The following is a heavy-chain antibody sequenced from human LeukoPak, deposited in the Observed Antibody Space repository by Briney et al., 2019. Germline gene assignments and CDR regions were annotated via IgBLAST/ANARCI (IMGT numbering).Heavy chain of an antibody. Sequence: SETLSLTCAVYGGSFSGYYWSWIRQPPGKGLEWIGEINHSGSTNYNPSLKSRVTISVDTSKNQFSLKLSSVTAAATAVYYCARVSYYDSSGNRGAFDYWGQGTLVTVSS. CDR2: INHSGST. CDR1: GGSFSGYY. D-gene: IGHD3-22*01. J-gene: IGHJ4*02. CDR3: ARVSYYDSSGNRGAFDY. V-gene: IGHV4-34*01.